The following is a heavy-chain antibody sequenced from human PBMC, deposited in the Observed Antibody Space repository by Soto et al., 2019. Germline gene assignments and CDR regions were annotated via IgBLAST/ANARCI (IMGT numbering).Heavy chain of an antibody. D-gene: IGHD6-25*01. CDR3: AGATAAGIYAMDV. J-gene: IGHJ6*02. Sequence: QTQLRGSGPAQVKPSETLSLSCTVSGGSISSSSYYWAWIRQPPGRGLEWLGSIYYTGSTYYSPSLKNRVDVSLDPSSKKFSLRLTSVTDADSGVYYCAGATAAGIYAMDVWGQGTTVTVSS. CDR2: IYYTGST. V-gene: IGHV4-39*01. CDR1: GGSISSSSYY.